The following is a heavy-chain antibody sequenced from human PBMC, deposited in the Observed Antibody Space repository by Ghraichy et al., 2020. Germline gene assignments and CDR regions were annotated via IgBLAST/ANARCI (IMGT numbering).Heavy chain of an antibody. V-gene: IGHV3-21*01. CDR3: ARDTPQLIRTSLYYYYYMDV. CDR2: ISSSSSYI. J-gene: IGHJ6*03. Sequence: GGSLRLSCAASGFTFSSYSMNWVRQAPGKGLEWVSSISSSSSYIYYADSVKGRFTISRDNAKNSLYLQMNSLRAEDTAVYYCARDTPQLIRTSLYYYYYMDVWGKGTTVTVSS. D-gene: IGHD1-1*01. CDR1: GFTFSSYS.